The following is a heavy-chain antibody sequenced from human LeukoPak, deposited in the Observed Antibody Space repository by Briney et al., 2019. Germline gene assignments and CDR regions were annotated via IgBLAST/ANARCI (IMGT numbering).Heavy chain of an antibody. Sequence: PGGSLRLSCAASGFTFSSYSMNWVRQAPGKGLEWVSSISSSSSYIYYADSVKGRFTISRDNAKNSLYLQMNSLRAEDTAVYYCAKPIAGYYGYYFDYWGQGTLVTVSS. CDR1: GFTFSSYS. CDR2: ISSSSSYI. V-gene: IGHV3-21*01. J-gene: IGHJ4*02. D-gene: IGHD3-9*01. CDR3: AKPIAGYYGYYFDY.